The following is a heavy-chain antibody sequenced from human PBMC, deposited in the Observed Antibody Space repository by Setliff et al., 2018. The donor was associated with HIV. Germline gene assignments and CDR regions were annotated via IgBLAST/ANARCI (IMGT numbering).Heavy chain of an antibody. V-gene: IGHV4-38-2*02. CDR3: SLQHGRPMRWFDP. CDR2: IYHSGST. Sequence: SETLSLTCTVSRYSVNSEYYWGWIRQPPGEGLETPGRGLEWIGHIYHSGSTYFNPSLRSRLTMSVDTSKNKFFLKLNSLTAADTAVYYCSLQHGRPMRWFDPWGPGTLVTVSS. D-gene: IGHD2-2*01. J-gene: IGHJ5*02. CDR1: RYSVNSEYY.